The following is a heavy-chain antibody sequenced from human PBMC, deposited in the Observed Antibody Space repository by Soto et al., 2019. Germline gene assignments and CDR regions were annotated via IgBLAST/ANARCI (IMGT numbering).Heavy chain of an antibody. D-gene: IGHD3-10*01. CDR1: GGSISMAGYY. J-gene: IGHJ5*01. Sequence: PSETLSLTCTVSGGSISMAGYYWSWIRQHPGKGLEWIGYIYYSGSTYYNPSLKSRVTISVDTSRNQFSLELHSVTVADTALYYCARATVGGSGSYPDSWGQGTLVTVSS. CDR3: ARATVGGSGSYPDS. CDR2: IYYSGST. V-gene: IGHV4-31*03.